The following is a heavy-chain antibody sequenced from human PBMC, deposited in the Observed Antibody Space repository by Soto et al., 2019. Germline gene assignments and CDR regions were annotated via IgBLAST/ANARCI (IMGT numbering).Heavy chain of an antibody. J-gene: IGHJ6*02. CDR2: INHSGST. CDR1: GGSFSGYY. Sequence: SETLSLTCAVYGGSFSGYYWSWIRQPPGKGLEWIGEINHSGSTNYNPSLKSRVTISVDTSKNQFSLKLSSVTAADTAVYYCARGFRELYQLELADFFGMDFWGPGITVTVFS. V-gene: IGHV4-34*01. CDR3: ARGFRELYQLELADFFGMDF. D-gene: IGHD1-7*01.